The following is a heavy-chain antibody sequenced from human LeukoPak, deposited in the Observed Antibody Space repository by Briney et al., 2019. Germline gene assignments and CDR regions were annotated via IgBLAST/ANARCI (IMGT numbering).Heavy chain of an antibody. CDR3: ARGYCSSTSCYLLDY. CDR1: GGSISSYY. D-gene: IGHD2-2*01. Sequence: SETLSLTCTVAGGSISSYYWSWVRQPAGKGLEWIGRIYTSGSTTYNPSLKSRLTMSVATSKNQFSLKLSSVTAADTAVYYCARGYCSSTSCYLLDYWGPGTLVTVSS. J-gene: IGHJ4*02. CDR2: IYTSGST. V-gene: IGHV4-4*07.